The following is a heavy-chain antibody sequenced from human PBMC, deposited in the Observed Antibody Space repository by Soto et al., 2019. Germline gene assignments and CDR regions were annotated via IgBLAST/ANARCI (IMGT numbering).Heavy chain of an antibody. D-gene: IGHD4-17*01. CDR1: GGSISSGDYY. CDR3: AKLPWGEGRVDY. CDR2: IYYSGST. V-gene: IGHV4-30-4*02. Sequence: SETLSLTCTVSGGSISSGDYYWSWIRQPPGKGLEWIGYIYYSGSTYYNPSLKSRVTISVDTSKNQFSLKLSSVTAADTAVYYCAKLPWGEGRVDYWGQGTLVTVSS. J-gene: IGHJ4*02.